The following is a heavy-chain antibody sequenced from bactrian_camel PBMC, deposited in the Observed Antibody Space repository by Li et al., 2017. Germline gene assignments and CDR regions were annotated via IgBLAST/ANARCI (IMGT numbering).Heavy chain of an antibody. J-gene: IGHJ4*01. V-gene: IGHV3S53*01. CDR1: GITFSRHD. CDR2: ITSQGKT. D-gene: IGHD6*01. Sequence: VQLVESGGGLVQPGESLRLSCVASGITFSRHDMSWVRQAPGKEREGVASITSQGKTNYADSVKGRFTISKDNRENTLYLQMNNLKPEDTAVYYCALDLAYGGWWYDEANYNYWGQGTQVTVSS. CDR3: ALDLAYGGWWYDEANYNY.